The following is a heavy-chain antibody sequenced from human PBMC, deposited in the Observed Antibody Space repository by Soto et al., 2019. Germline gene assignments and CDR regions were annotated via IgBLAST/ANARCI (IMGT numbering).Heavy chain of an antibody. CDR3: AKDHYGDFGQFGY. Sequence: EVQLLESGGDLVQPGGSLRLSCAASGFTFSNYAMNWVRQAPGKGLEWVSAISGGGGNTYYADSVKGRFTISRDNSKNTLYLQMNNLRAEDTAVYYCAKDHYGDFGQFGYWGQGTLVTVSS. D-gene: IGHD4-17*01. CDR2: ISGGGGNT. CDR1: GFTFSNYA. V-gene: IGHV3-23*01. J-gene: IGHJ4*02.